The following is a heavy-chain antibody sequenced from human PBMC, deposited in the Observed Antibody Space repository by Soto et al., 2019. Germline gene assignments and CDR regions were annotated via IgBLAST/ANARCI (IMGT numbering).Heavy chain of an antibody. CDR3: ATDPQTMVRGVIRLDY. V-gene: IGHV1-24*01. J-gene: IGHJ4*02. CDR1: GYTLTELS. CDR2: FDPEDGET. D-gene: IGHD3-10*01. Sequence: ASVKVSCKVSGYTLTELSMHWVRQAPGKGLEWMGGFDPEDGETIYAQKFQGRVTMTEDTSTDTAYMELSSLRSEDTAVYYCATDPQTMVRGVIRLDYWGQGTLVNVPS.